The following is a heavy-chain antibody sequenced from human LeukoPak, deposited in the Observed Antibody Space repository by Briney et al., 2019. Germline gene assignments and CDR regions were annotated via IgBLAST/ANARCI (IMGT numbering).Heavy chain of an antibody. CDR2: ISAYNGNT. J-gene: IGHJ5*02. V-gene: IGHV1-18*01. CDR3: ARDSKQQLVDWLDP. Sequence: GASVKVSCKASGYTLTSYGISWVRQAPGQGLEWMGWISAYNGNTNYAQKLQGRVTMTTDTSTSTAYMELRSLRSDDTAVYYCARDSKQQLVDWLDPWGQGTLVTVSS. CDR1: GYTLTSYG. D-gene: IGHD6-13*01.